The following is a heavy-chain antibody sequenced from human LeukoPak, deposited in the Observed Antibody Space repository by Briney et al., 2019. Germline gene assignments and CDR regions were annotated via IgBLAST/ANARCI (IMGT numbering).Heavy chain of an antibody. V-gene: IGHV4-59*08. Sequence: SETLSLTCTVSGGSISSYYWSWIRQPPGKGLEWIGYIYYSGSTNYNPSLKSRVTTSVDTSKNQFSLKLSSVTAADTAVYYCTRRRVGIFGAFFDYWGQGTLVTVSS. CDR2: IYYSGST. CDR1: GGSISSYY. D-gene: IGHD3-3*01. CDR3: TRRRVGIFGAFFDY. J-gene: IGHJ4*02.